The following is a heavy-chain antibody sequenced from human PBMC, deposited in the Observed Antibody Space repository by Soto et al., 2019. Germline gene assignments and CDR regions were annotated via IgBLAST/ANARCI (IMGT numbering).Heavy chain of an antibody. D-gene: IGHD6-19*01. CDR1: GFTFSSYG. CDR3: ARVHSSGWYYYYYGMDV. J-gene: IGHJ6*02. V-gene: IGHV3-33*01. CDR2: IWYDGSNK. Sequence: PGGSLRLSCAASGFTFSSYGMHWVRQAAGKGLEWVAVIWYDGSNKYYADSVKGRFTLSRDNSKNTLYLQMNSLRAEDTAVYYCARVHSSGWYYYYYGMDVWGQGTTVTVSS.